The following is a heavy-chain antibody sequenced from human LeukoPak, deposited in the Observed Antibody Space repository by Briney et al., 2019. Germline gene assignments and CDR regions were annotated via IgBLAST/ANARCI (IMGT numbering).Heavy chain of an antibody. J-gene: IGHJ4*02. D-gene: IGHD3-22*01. CDR2: VDPEDGET. V-gene: IGHV1-69-2*01. CDR1: GYTFTDYY. Sequence: ASVKVSCKVSGYTFTDYYMHWVQQAPGKGLECMGLVDPEDGETIYAEKFQGRVTITADTSTDTAYMELSSLRSEDTAVYYCATISSNYYDSLVDYWGQGTLVTVSS. CDR3: ATISSNYYDSLVDY.